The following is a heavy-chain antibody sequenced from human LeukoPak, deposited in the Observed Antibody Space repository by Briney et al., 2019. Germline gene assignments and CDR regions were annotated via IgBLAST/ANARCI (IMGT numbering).Heavy chain of an antibody. CDR2: IGGGGSST. Sequence: GGSLRLSSSASGFTFSIYAMSWVRQAPGKGLEWVSAIGGGGSSTYYADSVKGRSTISRDNSKNTLYLQMNSLTVEDTAVYYCAKGTTGMAPRGYFNDWGQGTLVTVSS. D-gene: IGHD5-18*01. CDR3: AKGTTGMAPRGYFND. CDR1: GFTFSIYA. V-gene: IGHV3-23*01. J-gene: IGHJ4*02.